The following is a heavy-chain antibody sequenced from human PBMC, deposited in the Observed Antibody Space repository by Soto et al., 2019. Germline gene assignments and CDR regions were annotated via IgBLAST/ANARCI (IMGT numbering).Heavy chain of an antibody. CDR2: ISGSGGST. Sequence: EVQLLESGGGLVQPGGSLRLSCAASGFTFSSYAMSWVRQAPGKGLEWVSAISGSGGSTYYADSVKGRFTISRDNSKNTLYRQMNSLRAEDTAVYYCAKVEGLRNELYYFDYWGQGTLVTVSS. CDR1: GFTFSSYA. CDR3: AKVEGLRNELYYFDY. V-gene: IGHV3-23*01. D-gene: IGHD1-1*01. J-gene: IGHJ4*02.